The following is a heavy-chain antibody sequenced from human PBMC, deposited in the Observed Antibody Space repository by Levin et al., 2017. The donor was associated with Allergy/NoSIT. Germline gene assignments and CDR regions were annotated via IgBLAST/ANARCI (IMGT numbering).Heavy chain of an antibody. CDR3: ATSRGTYYMDV. J-gene: IGHJ6*03. Sequence: GESLKISCAASGFTFSSYGMHWVRQAPGKGLEWVAVIWYDGSNKYYADSVKGRFTISRDNSKNTLYLQMNSLRAEDTAIYYCATSRGTYYMDVWGKGTTVTVSS. CDR1: GFTFSSYG. CDR2: IWYDGSNK. V-gene: IGHV3-33*01.